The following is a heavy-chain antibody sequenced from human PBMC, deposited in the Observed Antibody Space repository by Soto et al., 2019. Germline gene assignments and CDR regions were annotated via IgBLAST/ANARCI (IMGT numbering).Heavy chain of an antibody. J-gene: IGHJ4*02. D-gene: IGHD3-10*01. Sequence: SETLSLTCAAYGGSFSGYYWSWIREPPRQGLEWIGEINHSGSTNYNPSLKSRVTISVDTSKNQFPLKLSSVTAADTAVYYCARGPPYYGSGSYYNFRSFDYWGQGTLVTVSS. V-gene: IGHV4-34*01. CDR3: ARGPPYYGSGSYYNFRSFDY. CDR2: INHSGST. CDR1: GGSFSGYY.